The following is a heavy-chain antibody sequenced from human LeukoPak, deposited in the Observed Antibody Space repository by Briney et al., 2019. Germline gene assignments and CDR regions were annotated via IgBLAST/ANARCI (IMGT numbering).Heavy chain of an antibody. V-gene: IGHV3-74*01. CDR3: ARGGDGSNIYWYFDL. Sequence: GGSLRLSCAASGFTFSSYWMSWVRQAPGKGLEWVSRMNSDGSSSSYADSVKGRFTISRDNAKNTLYLQMNSLRAEDTAVYYCARGGDGSNIYWYFDLWGRGTLVTVSS. CDR2: MNSDGSSS. CDR1: GFTFSSYW. D-gene: IGHD5-24*01. J-gene: IGHJ2*01.